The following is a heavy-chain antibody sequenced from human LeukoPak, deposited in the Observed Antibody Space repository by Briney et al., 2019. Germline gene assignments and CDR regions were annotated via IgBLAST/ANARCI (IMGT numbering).Heavy chain of an antibody. J-gene: IGHJ4*02. CDR3: ARRAYYYDSSGYYYYFDY. Sequence: GESLKISCKGSGYSFTSYWIGWVRQMPGKGLEWMGIIYPGDSDTRYSPSFRGQVTISADKSISTAYLQWSSLKASDTAMYYCARRAYYYDSSGYYYYFDYWGQGTLVTVSS. V-gene: IGHV5-51*01. CDR2: IYPGDSDT. D-gene: IGHD3-22*01. CDR1: GYSFTSYW.